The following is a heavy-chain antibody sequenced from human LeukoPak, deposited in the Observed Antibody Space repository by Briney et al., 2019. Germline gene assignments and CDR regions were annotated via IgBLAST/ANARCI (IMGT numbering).Heavy chain of an antibody. V-gene: IGHV3-23*01. J-gene: IGHJ4*02. CDR1: GITLSNYG. Sequence: GGSLRLSCAVSGITLSNYGMGWVRQAPGRGLEWVAGISGSGGGTNYADSVKGRFTISRDSPKNTLYLQMNRLRAEDTAVYFCAKRGVVIRVILVGFHKEAYYFDSWAREPWSPSPQ. CDR3: AKRGVVIRVILVGFHKEAYYFDS. CDR2: ISGSGGGT. D-gene: IGHD3-22*01.